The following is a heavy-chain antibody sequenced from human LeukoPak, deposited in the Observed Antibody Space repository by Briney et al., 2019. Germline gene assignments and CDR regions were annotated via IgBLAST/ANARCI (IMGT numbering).Heavy chain of an antibody. V-gene: IGHV3-21*04. J-gene: IGHJ4*02. CDR2: ISGSSKHR. Sequence: GGSLRLSCAASRFTFTSYSMNWVRQAPGKGLEWVSSISGSSKHRYYADSVKGRFTISRDNAKSSLYLQMNSLRAEDTAVYYCAKYGEAYADSKTDYWGQGTLVTVSS. D-gene: IGHD4-17*01. CDR1: RFTFTSYS. CDR3: AKYGEAYADSKTDY.